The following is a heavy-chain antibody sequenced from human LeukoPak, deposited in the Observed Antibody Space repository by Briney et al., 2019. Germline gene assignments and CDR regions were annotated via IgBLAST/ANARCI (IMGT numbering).Heavy chain of an antibody. J-gene: IGHJ5*02. Sequence: GGSLRLSCAASRFIFSSYSMYWVRQAPGEGLQWVAADSVKGRFTIPRDNSKNTLYVQMNSLRAEDRAVYYCARTSQRDSFTGFVINFFDPWGQGTLVTVSS. CDR3: ARTSQRDSFTGFVINFFDP. V-gene: IGHV3-30*04. D-gene: IGHD2-15*01. CDR1: RFIFSSYS.